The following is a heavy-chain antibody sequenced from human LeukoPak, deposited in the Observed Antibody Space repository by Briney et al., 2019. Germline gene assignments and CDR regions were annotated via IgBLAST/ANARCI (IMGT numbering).Heavy chain of an antibody. CDR3: ARDEGSYGDYYFDY. CDR1: GFTFSSYW. J-gene: IGHJ4*02. V-gene: IGHV3-7*01. D-gene: IGHD4-17*01. CDR2: IKQDGSEK. Sequence: PGGSLRLSCAASGFTFSSYWMSWVRQAPGKGLEWVANIKQDGSEKYYVDSVKGRFTISKDNAKNSLYLQMNSLRAEDTAVYYCARDEGSYGDYYFDYWGQGTLVTVSS.